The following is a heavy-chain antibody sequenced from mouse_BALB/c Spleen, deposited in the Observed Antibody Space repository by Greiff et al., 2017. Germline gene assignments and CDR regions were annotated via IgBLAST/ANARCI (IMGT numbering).Heavy chain of an antibody. Sequence: EVQLQQSGPGLVKPSQSLSLTCTVTGYSITSDYAWNWIRQFPGNKLEWMGYISYSGSTSYNPSLKSRISITRDTSKNQFFLQLNSVTTEDTATYYCAPSSPWFAYWGQGTLVTVSA. J-gene: IGHJ3*01. CDR2: ISYSGST. D-gene: IGHD1-1*01. CDR3: APSSPWFAY. CDR1: GYSITSDYA. V-gene: IGHV3-2*02.